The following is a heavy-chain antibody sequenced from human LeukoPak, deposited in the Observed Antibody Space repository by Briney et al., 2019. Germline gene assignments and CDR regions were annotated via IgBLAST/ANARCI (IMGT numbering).Heavy chain of an antibody. CDR2: ISGSGSGGST. J-gene: IGHJ4*02. V-gene: IGHV3-23*01. Sequence: PGGSLRLSCAASGFPLSRSAMSWVRQAPGKGLEWVSNISGSGSGGSTYYADSVKGRFTISRDNAKNSLYLQMNSLRAEDTAVYYCARRTLAVSGGFDYWGQGTLVTVSS. CDR1: GFPLSRSA. D-gene: IGHD6-19*01. CDR3: ARRTLAVSGGFDY.